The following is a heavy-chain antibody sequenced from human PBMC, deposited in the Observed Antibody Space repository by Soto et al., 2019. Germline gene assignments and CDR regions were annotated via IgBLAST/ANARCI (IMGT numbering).Heavy chain of an antibody. CDR3: ASGGYQLLYYYYYGMDV. D-gene: IGHD2-2*01. CDR2: INHSGNT. Sequence: SETLSLTCAVYGGSFSGYYWSWIRQPPGKGLEWIGEINHSGNTNYNPSLKSRVTISVDTSKNQFSLKLSSVTAADTAVYYCASGGYQLLYYYYYGMDVWGQGTTVTVSS. J-gene: IGHJ6*02. V-gene: IGHV4-34*01. CDR1: GGSFSGYY.